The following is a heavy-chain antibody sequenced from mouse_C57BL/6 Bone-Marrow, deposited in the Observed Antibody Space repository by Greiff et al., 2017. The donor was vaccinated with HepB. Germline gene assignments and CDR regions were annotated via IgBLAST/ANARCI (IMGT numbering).Heavy chain of an antibody. J-gene: IGHJ4*01. D-gene: IGHD2-2*01. CDR2: ISNLAYSI. CDR1: GFTFSDYG. Sequence: DVMLVESGGGLVQPGGSLKLSCAASGFTFSDYGMAWVRQAPRKGPEWVAFISNLAYSIYYADTVTGRFTISRENAKNTLYLEMSSLRSEDTAMYYCARLSYGYHHWGQGTSVTVSS. V-gene: IGHV5-15*01. CDR3: ARLSYGYHH.